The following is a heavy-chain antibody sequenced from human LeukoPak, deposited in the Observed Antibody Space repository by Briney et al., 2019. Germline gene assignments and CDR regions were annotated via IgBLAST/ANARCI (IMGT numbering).Heavy chain of an antibody. CDR3: ARARDGYKNSHFDY. Sequence: GGSLRLSCAASGFTFSSYAMHWVRQAPGKGLEWVAVISYDGSNKYCADSVKGRFTISRDNSKNTLYLQMNSLRAEDTAVYYCARARDGYKNSHFDYWGQGALVTVSS. J-gene: IGHJ4*02. CDR1: GFTFSSYA. CDR2: ISYDGSNK. D-gene: IGHD5-24*01. V-gene: IGHV3-30*01.